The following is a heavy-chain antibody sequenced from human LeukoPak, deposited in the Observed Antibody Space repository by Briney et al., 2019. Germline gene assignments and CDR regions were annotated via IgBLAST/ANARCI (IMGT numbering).Heavy chain of an antibody. V-gene: IGHV1-18*04. D-gene: IGHD4-11*01. J-gene: IGHJ6*02. CDR1: GYTFTSYG. Sequence: GASVKVSCKASGYTFTSYGISWVRQAPGQGLEWMGWISAYNGNTNYAQKLQGRVTMTTDTSISTAYMELSSLRSEDTAVYYCAIVTTIGSYGMDVWGQGTTVTVSS. CDR2: ISAYNGNT. CDR3: AIVTTIGSYGMDV.